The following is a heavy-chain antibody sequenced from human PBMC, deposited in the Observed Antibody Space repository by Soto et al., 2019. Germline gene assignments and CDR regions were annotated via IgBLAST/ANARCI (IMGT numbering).Heavy chain of an antibody. CDR2: IYATGTT. D-gene: IGHD1-1*01. CDR3: VRDGTKTLRDWFDP. CDR1: GGSITSSY. J-gene: IGHJ5*02. Sequence: SETLSLTCTVSGGSITSSYCIFIRNSSVKGLEWIGRIYATGTTDYNPSLKSRVMMSVDTSKKQFSLKLRSVTAADTAVYYCVRDGTKTLRDWFDPWGQGISVTV. V-gene: IGHV4-4*07.